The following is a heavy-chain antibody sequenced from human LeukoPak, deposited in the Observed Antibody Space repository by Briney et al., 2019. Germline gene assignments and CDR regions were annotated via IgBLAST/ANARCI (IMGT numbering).Heavy chain of an antibody. CDR2: ISSSGSTI. V-gene: IGHV3-11*01. D-gene: IGHD2-2*01. CDR3: ARSHIQGSTSLYYYGMDV. CDR1: GFTFSDYY. J-gene: IGHJ6*02. Sequence: PGGSLRLSCAASGFTFSDYYMSWIRQAPGKGLEWVSYISSSGSTIYYADSVKGRFTISRDNAKNSLYLQMNSLRAEDTAVYYCARSHIQGSTSLYYYGMDVWGQGTTVTVSS.